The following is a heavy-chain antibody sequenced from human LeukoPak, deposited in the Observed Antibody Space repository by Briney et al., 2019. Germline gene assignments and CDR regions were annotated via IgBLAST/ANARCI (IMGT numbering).Heavy chain of an antibody. CDR2: IYYSGST. J-gene: IGHJ5*02. V-gene: IGHV4-30-4*08. Sequence: TSSETLSLTCTVSGVSISSGDYYCSWIRQPPGKGLEWIGYIYYSGSTYYNPSLKSRVTISVDTSKNQFSLKMSSVTAADKAVYYCARVLIVVVPAAIWFDPWGQGTLVTVSS. CDR1: GVSISSGDYY. D-gene: IGHD2-2*01. CDR3: ARVLIVVVPAAIWFDP.